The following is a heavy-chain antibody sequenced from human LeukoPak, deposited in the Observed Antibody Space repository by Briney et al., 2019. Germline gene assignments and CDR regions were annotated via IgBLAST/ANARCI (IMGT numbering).Heavy chain of an antibody. CDR3: AKGCSSTSCYAEVGYYYYGMDV. V-gene: IGHV3-9*01. D-gene: IGHD2-2*01. CDR2: ISWNSGSI. J-gene: IGHJ6*02. CDR1: GFTFDDYA. Sequence: GGSLRLSCAASGFTFDDYAMHWVRQAPGKGLEWVSGISWNSGSIGYADSVKGRFTISRDNAKNSLYLQMNSLRAEDTALYYCAKGCSSTSCYAEVGYYYYGMDVWGQGTTDTVSS.